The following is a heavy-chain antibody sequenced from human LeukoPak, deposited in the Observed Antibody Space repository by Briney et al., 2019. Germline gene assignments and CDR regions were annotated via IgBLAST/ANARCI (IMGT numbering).Heavy chain of an antibody. CDR1: GFTFSSYW. V-gene: IGHV3-7*01. CDR2: IKQDGSEK. J-gene: IGHJ4*02. D-gene: IGHD3-22*01. CDR3: ARDIGHYYDSSGSYS. Sequence: GGSLRHSCAASGFTFSSYWMSWVRQAPGKGLEWVANIKQDGSEKYYVDSVKGRFTISRDNAKNSLYLKMNSLRAEDTAVYYCARDIGHYYDSSGSYSWGQGTLVTVSS.